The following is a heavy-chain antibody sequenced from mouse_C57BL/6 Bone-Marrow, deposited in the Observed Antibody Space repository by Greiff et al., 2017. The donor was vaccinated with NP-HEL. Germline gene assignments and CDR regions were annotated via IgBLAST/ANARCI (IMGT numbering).Heavy chain of an antibody. CDR2: IRLKSDNYAT. CDR1: GFTFSNYW. CDR3: TGPQNYGSSSYFDV. J-gene: IGHJ1*03. D-gene: IGHD1-1*01. V-gene: IGHV6-3*01. Sequence: EVKLVESGGGLVQPGGSMKLSCVASGFTFSNYWMNWVRQSPEKGLEWVAQIRLKSDNYATHYAETVKGRFTISRDDSKSSIYLQMNNLRAEDTGMYYCTGPQNYGSSSYFDVWGTGTTVTVSS.